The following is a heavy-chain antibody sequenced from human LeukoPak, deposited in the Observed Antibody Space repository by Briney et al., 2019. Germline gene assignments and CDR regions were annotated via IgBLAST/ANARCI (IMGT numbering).Heavy chain of an antibody. CDR2: IRYDGSNQ. Sequence: GGSLRLSCAASGFTFSSYGMHWVRQAPGKGLEWVAFIRYDGSNQYYADSVKGRFTISRDISKNTLYLQMNSLRTEDTAVYYCAKPSTAGPRPYYYYYMDVWGKGTTVTISS. CDR1: GFTFSSYG. V-gene: IGHV3-30*02. CDR3: AKPSTAGPRPYYYYYMDV. J-gene: IGHJ6*03. D-gene: IGHD6-19*01.